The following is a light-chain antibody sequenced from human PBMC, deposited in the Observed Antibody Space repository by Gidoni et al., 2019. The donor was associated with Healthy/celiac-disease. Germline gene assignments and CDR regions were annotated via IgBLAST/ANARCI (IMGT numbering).Light chain of an antibody. CDR1: KLGDKY. J-gene: IGLJ2*01. V-gene: IGLV3-1*01. Sequence: SYELTQPPSVSVSPGQTASITCSGDKLGDKYACWYQQKPGQSPVQVIYQDSKRPSGIPERFSGSNSGNTASLTISGTQAMDEADYYCQAWDSSVVFGGGTKLTVL. CDR2: QDS. CDR3: QAWDSSVV.